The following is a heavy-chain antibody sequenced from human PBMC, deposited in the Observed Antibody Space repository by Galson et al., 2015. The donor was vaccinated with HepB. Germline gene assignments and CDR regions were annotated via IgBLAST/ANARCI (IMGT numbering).Heavy chain of an antibody. CDR3: ARAGRLWLVSPDHIDY. CDR1: GFTFSSYA. CDR2: ISFDGSNK. Sequence: SLRLSCAASGFTFSSYAMHWVRQAPGKGLEWVAVISFDGSNKYYADSVKGRFTLSRDNSKNTLYLQMNSLRAEDTAVYYCARAGRLWLVSPDHIDYWGQGTLVTVSS. V-gene: IGHV3-30-3*01. D-gene: IGHD6-19*01. J-gene: IGHJ4*02.